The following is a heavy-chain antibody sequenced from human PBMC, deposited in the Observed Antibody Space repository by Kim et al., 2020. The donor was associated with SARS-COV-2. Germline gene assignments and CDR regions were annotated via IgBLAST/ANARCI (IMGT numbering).Heavy chain of an antibody. CDR2: ISAYNGNT. J-gene: IGHJ5*02. Sequence: ASVKVSCKASGYTFTSYGISWVRQAPGQGLEWMGWISAYNGNTNYAQKLQGRATMTTDTSTSTAYMELRSLRSDDTAVYYCARDPEHYYDSSGNNWFDPWGQGTLVTVSS. CDR1: GYTFTSYG. V-gene: IGHV1-18*01. D-gene: IGHD3-22*01. CDR3: ARDPEHYYDSSGNNWFDP.